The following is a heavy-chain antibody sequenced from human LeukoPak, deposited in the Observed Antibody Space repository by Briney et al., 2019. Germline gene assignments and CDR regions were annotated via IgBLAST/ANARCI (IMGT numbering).Heavy chain of an antibody. CDR3: ARVKPTPQLWLGNNWFDP. D-gene: IGHD5-18*01. CDR1: GYTFTDYN. V-gene: IGHV1-46*01. Sequence: ASVKVSCKTSGYTFTDYNLHWVRQAPGQRIEWMGIIKLSGGDTSYAQTFQGRVFMTRDTSTSTVYMELSSLKSEDTAVYYCARVKPTPQLWLGNNWFDPWGQGTLVTVSS. J-gene: IGHJ5*02. CDR2: IKLSGGDT.